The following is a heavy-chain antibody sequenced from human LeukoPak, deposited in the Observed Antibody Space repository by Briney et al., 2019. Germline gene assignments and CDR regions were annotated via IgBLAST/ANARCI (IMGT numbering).Heavy chain of an antibody. CDR2: IYYSGTT. CDR3: VRELVRDADYVGPFDY. D-gene: IGHD4-17*01. CDR1: GGSISRGEYY. V-gene: IGHV4-30-4*01. Sequence: SETLSLTCTVSGGSISRGEYYWIWMRQPPGRALVWIGNIYYSGTTYYNPSLESRVTISIDTSKNQFSLKLRSVTAADTAVYYCVRELVRDADYVGPFDYWGQGTLVTVSS. J-gene: IGHJ4*02.